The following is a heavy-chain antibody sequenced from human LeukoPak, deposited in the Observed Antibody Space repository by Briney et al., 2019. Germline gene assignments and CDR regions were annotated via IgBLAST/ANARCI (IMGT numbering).Heavy chain of an antibody. Sequence: SETLSLTCTLSGGSISSSSYYGGWIRQPPGKGLEWIGSIYYSGSTYYNPSLKSRVTISVDTSKNQFSLKLSSVTAADTAVYYCAREKTGDYAFLYFDYWGQGTLVTVSS. CDR2: IYYSGST. V-gene: IGHV4-39*02. CDR1: GGSISSSSYY. J-gene: IGHJ4*02. CDR3: AREKTGDYAFLYFDY. D-gene: IGHD4-17*01.